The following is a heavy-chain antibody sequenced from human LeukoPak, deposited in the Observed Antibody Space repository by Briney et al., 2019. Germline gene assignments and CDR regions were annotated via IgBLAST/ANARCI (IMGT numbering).Heavy chain of an antibody. V-gene: IGHV4-59*01. CDR1: GGSISSYY. CDR3: AREGMAVAGFPFDY. J-gene: IGHJ4*02. D-gene: IGHD6-19*01. CDR2: IYYSGST. Sequence: SETLSLTCTVSGGSISSYYWSWIRQPPGKGLEWIGYIYYSGSTNYNPSLKSRVTISVDTSKNQFSLKLSSVTAADTAVYYCAREGMAVAGFPFDYRGQGTLVTVSS.